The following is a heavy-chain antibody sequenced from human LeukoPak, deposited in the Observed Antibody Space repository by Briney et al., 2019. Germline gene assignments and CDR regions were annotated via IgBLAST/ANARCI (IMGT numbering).Heavy chain of an antibody. Sequence: ASVKVSCKASGYTFTSYDINWVRQATGQGLEWMGWMNPNSGNTGYAQKFQGRVTMTRNTSISTAYMELSSLRSEDTAVYHCARVKGIAAAGTPGYWGQGTLVTVSS. CDR3: ARVKGIAAAGTPGY. J-gene: IGHJ4*02. CDR1: GYTFTSYD. V-gene: IGHV1-8*01. D-gene: IGHD6-13*01. CDR2: MNPNSGNT.